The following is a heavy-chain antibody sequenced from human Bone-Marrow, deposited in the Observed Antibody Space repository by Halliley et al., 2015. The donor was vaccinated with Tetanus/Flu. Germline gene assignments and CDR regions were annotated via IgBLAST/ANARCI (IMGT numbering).Heavy chain of an antibody. V-gene: IGHV4-59*01. Sequence: GYVYYSGSTNYNPSLKSRVTISVDTSKNQFSLKLSSVTAADTAVYYCARDRREYSSSLYGMDVWGQGTTVTVSS. CDR3: ARDRREYSSSLYGMDV. J-gene: IGHJ6*02. D-gene: IGHD6-19*01. CDR2: VYYSGST.